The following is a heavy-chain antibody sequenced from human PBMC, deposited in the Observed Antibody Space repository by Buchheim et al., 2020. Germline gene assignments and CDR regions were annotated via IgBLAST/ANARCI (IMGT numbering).Heavy chain of an antibody. CDR3: TTRRGYCSSTSCWSFFDY. CDR2: IRSKAYGGTT. CDR1: GFTFGDYA. J-gene: IGHJ4*02. D-gene: IGHD2-2*01. V-gene: IGHV3-49*04. Sequence: EVQLVESGGGLVQPGRSLRLSCTASGFTFGDYAMSWVRQAPGKGLEWVGCIRSKAYGGTTEYAASVKGRFTISRDDSKSSAYLQMNSLKTEDTAVYYCTTRRGYCSSTSCWSFFDYWGQGTL.